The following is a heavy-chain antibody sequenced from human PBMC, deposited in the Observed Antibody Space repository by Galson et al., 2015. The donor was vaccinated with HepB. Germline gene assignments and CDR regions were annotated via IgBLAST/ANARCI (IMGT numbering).Heavy chain of an antibody. CDR3: ARQVAVFVDGLDYHYYYMDV. Sequence: QSGAEVTKPGESLRIACTGSGYSFTNNWNTWVRQMTGKGLEWMGRMDYSDSYTNYSPSFQGHVTLSADKSIGTAYLQWRSLKAADAAMYYCARQVAVFVDGLDYHYYYMDVCGKGTTVTFSS. D-gene: IGHD3-3*01. J-gene: IGHJ6*03. CDR1: GYSFTNNW. V-gene: IGHV5-10-1*01. CDR2: MDYSDSYT.